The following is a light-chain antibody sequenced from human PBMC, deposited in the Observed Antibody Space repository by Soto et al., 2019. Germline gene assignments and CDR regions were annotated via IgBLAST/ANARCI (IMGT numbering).Light chain of an antibody. V-gene: IGKV4-1*01. CDR2: WAS. J-gene: IGKJ1*01. Sequence: DIVMTQSPDSLAVSLGERATINCKSSQSVFYSSNNKNYLAWYQHKPGQPPKLLIYWASTRESGVPDRFSGSGSGTDFTLTISSLQAEDVEVYYCQQYYSTPWTFGQGTKVDIX. CDR1: QSVFYSSNNKNY. CDR3: QQYYSTPWT.